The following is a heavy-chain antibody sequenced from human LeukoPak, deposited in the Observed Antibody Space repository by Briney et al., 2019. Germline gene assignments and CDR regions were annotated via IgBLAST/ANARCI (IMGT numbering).Heavy chain of an antibody. CDR2: IWYDGSNK. Sequence: GRSLRLSCAASGFTFSSYGMHWVRQAPGKGLEWVAVIWYDGSNKYYADSVKGRFTISRDNSKNTLYLQMNSLRAEDTAVYYCATLYPAAGTEIDYWGQGTLVTVSS. CDR3: ATLYPAAGTEIDY. CDR1: GFTFSSYG. J-gene: IGHJ4*02. V-gene: IGHV3-33*01. D-gene: IGHD6-13*01.